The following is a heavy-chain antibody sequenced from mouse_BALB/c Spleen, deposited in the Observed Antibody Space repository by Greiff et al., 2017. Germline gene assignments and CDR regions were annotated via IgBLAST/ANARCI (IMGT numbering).Heavy chain of an antibody. Sequence: EVQRVESGGGLVKPGGSLKLSCAASGFTFSSYAMSWVRQTPEKRLEWVATISSGGSYTYYPDSVKGRFTISRDNAKNTLYLQMSSLRSEDTAMYYCARHGNYYYYAMDYWGQGTSVTVSS. CDR3: ARHGNYYYYAMDY. J-gene: IGHJ4*01. CDR2: ISSGGSYT. CDR1: GFTFSSYA. V-gene: IGHV5-9-3*01. D-gene: IGHD2-1*01.